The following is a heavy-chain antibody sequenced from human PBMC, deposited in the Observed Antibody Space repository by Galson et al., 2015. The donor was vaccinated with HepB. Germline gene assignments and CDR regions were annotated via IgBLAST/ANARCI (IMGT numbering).Heavy chain of an antibody. J-gene: IGHJ4*02. CDR1: GYNFISYW. Sequence: QSGAEVKNPGESLTISCKGSGYNFISYWIGWVRQMPGKGLEWMGIIYLGDSHTRYSPSFQGQVTISADKSISTAYLQWSSLKASDTAMYYCARHRRPGTGDPFDYWGQGTLVTVSS. CDR2: IYLGDSHT. V-gene: IGHV5-51*01. CDR3: ARHRRPGTGDPFDY. D-gene: IGHD7-27*01.